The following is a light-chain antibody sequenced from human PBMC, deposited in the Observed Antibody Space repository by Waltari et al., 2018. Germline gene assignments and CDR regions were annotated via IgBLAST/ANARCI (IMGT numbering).Light chain of an antibody. CDR1: QDIGLY. CDR3: QQYHTFPVS. V-gene: IGKV1D-8*01. J-gene: IGKJ4*01. CDR2: AAS. Sequence: VSGVTQSPSSLSASTGDRISISCLMTQDIGLYMAWYQQKSGEAPELLVYAASTLQSGVPSRFSGSGSGTDFTLTITSLQPEDFATYYCQQYHTFPVSFGGGTKVE.